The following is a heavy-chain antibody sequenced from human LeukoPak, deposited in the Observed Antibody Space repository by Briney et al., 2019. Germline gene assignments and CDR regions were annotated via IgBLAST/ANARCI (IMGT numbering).Heavy chain of an antibody. CDR3: AKGRGGDYSYGSYYFDY. CDR2: LNQDGSEE. J-gene: IGHJ4*02. V-gene: IGHV3-7*01. Sequence: GGSLRLSCAASRFTFSNFWMSWVRQAPGKGLEWVANLNQDGSEEYYVDSVKGRFTISRDNSKNTLYLQMDSLRTEDTAIYYCAKGRGGDYSYGSYYFDYWDQGTLVTVSS. CDR1: RFTFSNFW. D-gene: IGHD5-18*01.